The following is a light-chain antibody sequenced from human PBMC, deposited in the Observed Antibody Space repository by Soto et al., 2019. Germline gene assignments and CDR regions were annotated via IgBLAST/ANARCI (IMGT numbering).Light chain of an antibody. V-gene: IGKV1-5*03. CDR1: ESINSW. J-gene: IGKJ1*01. Sequence: EMQMTQSPSTLSASVGDRVTITCRASESINSWLAWYQQKPGKAPKLLIYKVSNLESGVPSRFSGSGSGTEFTLTITSLQPDDFATYYCQQYQSYSQFGQGTKV. CDR2: KVS. CDR3: QQYQSYSQ.